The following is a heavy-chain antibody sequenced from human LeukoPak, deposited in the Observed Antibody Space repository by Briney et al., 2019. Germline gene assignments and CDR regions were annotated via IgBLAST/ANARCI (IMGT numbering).Heavy chain of an antibody. Sequence: KASQTLSLTCAISGDSVSSNTAGWSWIRQSPSRGLERLGRTYYRSKWYNDYAVSVKSRITINPDTSKNQFSLQLNSVTPEDTAVYYCARSTPRGYSGYDSNVFDYWGQGTLVTVSS. J-gene: IGHJ4*02. D-gene: IGHD5-12*01. V-gene: IGHV6-1*01. CDR3: ARSTPRGYSGYDSNVFDY. CDR1: GDSVSSNTAG. CDR2: TYYRSKWYN.